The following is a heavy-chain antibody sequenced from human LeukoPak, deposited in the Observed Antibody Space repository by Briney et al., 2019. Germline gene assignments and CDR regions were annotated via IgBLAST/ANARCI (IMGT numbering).Heavy chain of an antibody. CDR3: ARDLPYYYDSSGYRIDAFDI. Sequence: ASVKVSCKASGYTFTSYYMHWVRQAPGQGLEWMGIINPSGGSTSYAQKFQGRVTMTRDMSTGTVYMELSSLRSEDTAVYYCARDLPYYYDSSGYRIDAFDIWGQGTMVTVSS. J-gene: IGHJ3*02. CDR2: INPSGGST. D-gene: IGHD3-22*01. CDR1: GYTFTSYY. V-gene: IGHV1-46*01.